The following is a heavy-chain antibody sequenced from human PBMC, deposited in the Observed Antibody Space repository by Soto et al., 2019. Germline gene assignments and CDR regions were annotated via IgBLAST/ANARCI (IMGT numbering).Heavy chain of an antibody. J-gene: IGHJ6*02. V-gene: IGHV3-53*01. D-gene: IGHD6-13*01. CDR2: IYSGGST. CDR3: ARDLHIAAAGHSYYYGMDV. CDR1: GFTVSSNY. Sequence: HPVGSLRLSCAASGFTVSSNYMSWVRQAPGKGLEWVSVIYSGGSTYYADSVKGRFTIPRDNSKNTLYLQMNSLRAEDTAVYYCARDLHIAAAGHSYYYGMDVWGQGTTVTVSS.